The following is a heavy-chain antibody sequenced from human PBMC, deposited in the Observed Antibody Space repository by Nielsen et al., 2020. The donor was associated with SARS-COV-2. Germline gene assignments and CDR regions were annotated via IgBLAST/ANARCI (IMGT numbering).Heavy chain of an antibody. CDR2: IVGSGGST. CDR3: AKTGYYFVVVPAATLDV. D-gene: IGHD2-2*01. V-gene: IGHV3-23*01. CDR1: GFTFSTYA. J-gene: IGHJ6*02. Sequence: GESLKISCAASGFTFSTYAMSWVRQAPGKGLEWVSGIVGSGGSTYYADSVKGRFTISRDNSKNTLYLQMNSLRAEDTAVYYCAKTGYYFVVVPAATLDVWGQGTTVTVSS.